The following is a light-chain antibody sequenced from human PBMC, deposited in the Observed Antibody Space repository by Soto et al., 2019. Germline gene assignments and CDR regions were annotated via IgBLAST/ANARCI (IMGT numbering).Light chain of an antibody. CDR3: QQYGSSPPST. CDR1: RSVSSSY. J-gene: IGKJ5*01. CDR2: GAS. Sequence: EIVLTQSPGTLSLSPGERATLSCRASRSVSSSYLAWYQQKPGQAPRLLIYGASGRATGIPDRFSGSGSGTDFTLTISRLEPEDFAVYYCQQYGSSPPSTFGQGTRLEIK. V-gene: IGKV3-20*01.